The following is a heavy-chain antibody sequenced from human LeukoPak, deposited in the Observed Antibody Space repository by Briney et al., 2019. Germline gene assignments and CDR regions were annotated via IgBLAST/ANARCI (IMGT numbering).Heavy chain of an antibody. CDR1: GFTFSSYS. J-gene: IGHJ5*02. CDR2: ISSSSSYI. V-gene: IGHV3-21*01. D-gene: IGHD3-3*01. Sequence: GGSLRLSCAASGFTFSSYSMNWVRKAPGKGLEWVSSISSSSSYIYYADSVKGRFTISRDNAKNSLYLQMNSLRAEDTAVYYCARVNSGNPPTYYDFLSWGQGTLVTVSS. CDR3: ARVNSGNPPTYYDFLS.